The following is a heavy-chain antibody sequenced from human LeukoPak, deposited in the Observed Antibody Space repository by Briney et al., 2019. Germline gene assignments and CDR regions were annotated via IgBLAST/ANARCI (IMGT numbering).Heavy chain of an antibody. J-gene: IGHJ2*01. CDR1: GGSFSGYY. D-gene: IGHD2-21*01. CDR2: INHSGST. CDR3: AREAPVAYFDL. Sequence: PSETLSLTCAVYGGSFSGYYWSWIRQPPGKGLEWIGEINHSGSTNYNPSLKSRVTISVDTSKNQFSLKLSSVTAADTAVYYCAREAPVAYFDLWGRGTLVTVSS. V-gene: IGHV4-34*01.